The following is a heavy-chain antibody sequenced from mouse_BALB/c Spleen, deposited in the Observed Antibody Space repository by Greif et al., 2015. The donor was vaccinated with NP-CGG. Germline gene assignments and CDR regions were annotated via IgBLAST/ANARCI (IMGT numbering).Heavy chain of an antibody. CDR2: IWSGGST. CDR1: GFSLTSYG. V-gene: IGHV2-4*02. CDR3: ARNEGAYYGNWFAY. Sequence: QVQLKESGPGLVQPSQSLSITCTVSGFSLTSYGVHWVRQPPGKGLEWLGVIWSGGSTDYNAAFISRLSISKDNSKSQVFFKMNSLQADDTAIYYCARNEGAYYGNWFAYWGQGTLVTVSA. J-gene: IGHJ3*01. D-gene: IGHD2-10*01.